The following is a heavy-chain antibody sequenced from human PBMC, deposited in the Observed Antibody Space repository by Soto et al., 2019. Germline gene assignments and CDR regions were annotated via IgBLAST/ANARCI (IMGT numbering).Heavy chain of an antibody. CDR3: ARGAADTAMVDS. D-gene: IGHD5-18*01. CDR2: IFYSGST. J-gene: IGHJ4*02. CDR1: GGSIRSYY. V-gene: IGHV4-59*01. Sequence: SETLSLTCTVSGGSIRSYYWTWIRQPPGKGLEWLGYIFYSGSTFYNPPLKSRVTISIHTSKSQFSLQLTSVTAADTAVYYCARGAADTAMVDSWGQGTLVTVSS.